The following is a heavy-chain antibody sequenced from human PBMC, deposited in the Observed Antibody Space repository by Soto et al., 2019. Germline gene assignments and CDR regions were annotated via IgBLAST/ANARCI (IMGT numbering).Heavy chain of an antibody. J-gene: IGHJ4*02. Sequence: SETLSLTCAVSGGSISSSNWWSWVRQPPGKGLEWIGEIYHSGSTNYNPSLKSRVTISVDKSKNQFSLKLSSVTAADTAVYYCARAGDDCGTARCYMIYYWGQGTQVTVSS. CDR3: ARAGDDCGTARCYMIYY. V-gene: IGHV4-4*02. D-gene: IGHD2-2*02. CDR2: IYHSGST. CDR1: GGSISSSNW.